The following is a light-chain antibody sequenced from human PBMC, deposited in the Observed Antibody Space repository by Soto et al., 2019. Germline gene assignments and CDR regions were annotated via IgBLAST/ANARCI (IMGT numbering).Light chain of an antibody. J-gene: IGKJ2*01. V-gene: IGKV3-20*01. CDR3: QEYGSSTYT. Sequence: EIVLTQSPGTLSLSPGERATLSCRASQSVSSRSLAWYQEKRGQAPRLLIYDASRRAPCIPDRFSGSWSGTDFALTIGRLEPEGFAVYHCQEYGSSTYTFGQGTKLEIK. CDR2: DAS. CDR1: QSVSSRS.